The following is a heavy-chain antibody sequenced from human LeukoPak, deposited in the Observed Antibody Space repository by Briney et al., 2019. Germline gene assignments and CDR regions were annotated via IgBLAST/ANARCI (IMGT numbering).Heavy chain of an antibody. D-gene: IGHD3-3*01. V-gene: IGHV4-59*01. J-gene: IGHJ4*02. CDR2: VYYNGNT. Sequence: PSETLSLTCLVSGEPISSYYWSWIRQAPGRGPEYIGIVYYNGNTNYNPSLKSRVAISVDASKNQFSLKVDSVTTADTAVYYCARGDYDFWSGNWRFDTWGQGTLVTISS. CDR3: ARGDYDFWSGNWRFDT. CDR1: GEPISSYY.